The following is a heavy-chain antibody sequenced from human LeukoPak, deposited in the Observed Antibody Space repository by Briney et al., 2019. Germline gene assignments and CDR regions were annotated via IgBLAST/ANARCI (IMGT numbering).Heavy chain of an antibody. CDR1: GFTFSSYA. V-gene: IGHV3-30*14. D-gene: IGHD6-13*01. J-gene: IGHJ4*02. CDR3: AKARAGAGTFWLDY. Sequence: QPGGSLRLSCVASGFTFSSYAMHWVRQAPGKGLEWVAVISYDGSNKYYADSVKGRFTISRDNSKNTLYLQMNSLRAEDTAVYYCAKARAGAGTFWLDYWGQGTLVTVSS. CDR2: ISYDGSNK.